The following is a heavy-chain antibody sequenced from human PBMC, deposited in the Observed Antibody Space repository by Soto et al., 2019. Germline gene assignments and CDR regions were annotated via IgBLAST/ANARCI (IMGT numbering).Heavy chain of an antibody. CDR2: IYYSGST. V-gene: IGHV4-31*03. Sequence: QVQLQESGPGLVKPSQTLSLTCTVSGGSISSGGYYWSWIRQHPGKGLEWIGYIYYSGSTYYNPSLKRRVTMSVDTSKNQFSLKLSSVTDADTAVYYCARGGRRSPGMDVWGQGTTVTVSS. J-gene: IGHJ6*02. CDR1: GGSISSGGYY. CDR3: ARGGRRSPGMDV.